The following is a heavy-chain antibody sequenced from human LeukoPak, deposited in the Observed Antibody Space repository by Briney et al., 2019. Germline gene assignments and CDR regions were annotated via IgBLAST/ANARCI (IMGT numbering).Heavy chain of an antibody. CDR2: ISAYNGNT. CDR3: ARSNEAGRSSSSDY. Sequence: ASVTVSCKASGYTFTSYGISWVRQAPGQGLEWMGWISAYNGNTNYAQKFQGRVTITADESTSTAYMELSSLRSEDTAVYYCARSNEAGRSSSSDYWGQGTLVTVSS. J-gene: IGHJ4*02. D-gene: IGHD6-6*01. V-gene: IGHV1-18*01. CDR1: GYTFTSYG.